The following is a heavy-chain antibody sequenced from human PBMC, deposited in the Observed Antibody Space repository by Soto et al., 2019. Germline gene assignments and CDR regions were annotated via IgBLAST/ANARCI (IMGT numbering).Heavy chain of an antibody. D-gene: IGHD3-3*01. CDR1: GGSVNGYY. V-gene: IGHV4-34*01. CDR3: ATRITVFGLLIPPFDP. CDR2: INHTGGT. J-gene: IGHJ5*02. Sequence: PSETLSLTCAVYGGSVNGYYWNWIRQPPGKGLEWIGEINHTGGTNYNPYLKSRVTMAVETSKNQFSLRLSSVPAAETAIYYCATRITVFGLLIPPFDPWGQGTQVTVSS.